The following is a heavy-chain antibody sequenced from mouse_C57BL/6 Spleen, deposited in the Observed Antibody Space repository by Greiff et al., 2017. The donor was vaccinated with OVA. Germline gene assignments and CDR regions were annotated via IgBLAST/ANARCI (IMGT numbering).Heavy chain of an antibody. Sequence: EVQLQESGGGLVKPGGSLKLSCAASGFTFSSYAMSWVRQTPEKRLEWVATISDGGSYTYYPDNVKGRFTISRDNAKNNLYLQMSHLKSEDTAMYYCARDGTGTAYWGQGTLVTVSA. V-gene: IGHV5-4*01. CDR1: GFTFSSYA. J-gene: IGHJ3*01. D-gene: IGHD4-1*01. CDR3: ARDGTGTAY. CDR2: ISDGGSYT.